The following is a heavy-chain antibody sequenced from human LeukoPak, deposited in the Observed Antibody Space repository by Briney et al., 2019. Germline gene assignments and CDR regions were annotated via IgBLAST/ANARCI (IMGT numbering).Heavy chain of an antibody. CDR3: ARLMNSSGRYRLDY. D-gene: IGHD6-19*01. CDR1: GGSISSYY. CDR2: VSYSGST. Sequence: SSETLSLTCTVSGGSISSYYWSWIRQPPGKGLDWIGYVSYSGSTNYNPSLKSRVTISVDTSKNRFSLKLSSVTAADTAVYYCARLMNSSGRYRLDYWGQGTLVTVSS. J-gene: IGHJ4*02. V-gene: IGHV4-59*08.